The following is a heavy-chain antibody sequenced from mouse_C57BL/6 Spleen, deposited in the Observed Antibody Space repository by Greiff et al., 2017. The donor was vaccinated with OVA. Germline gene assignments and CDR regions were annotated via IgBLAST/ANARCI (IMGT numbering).Heavy chain of an antibody. V-gene: IGHV2-2*01. CDR1: GFSLTSYG. D-gene: IGHD1-1*01. J-gene: IGHJ1*03. Sequence: QVQLQQSGPGLVQPSQSLSITCTVSGFSLTSYGVHWVRQSPGKGLEWLGVIWSGGSTDYNAAFISRLSISKDNSKSQVFFKMNSLQADDTAIYYCARGHYYGSSPRYFDVWGTGTTVTVSS. CDR3: ARGHYYGSSPRYFDV. CDR2: IWSGGST.